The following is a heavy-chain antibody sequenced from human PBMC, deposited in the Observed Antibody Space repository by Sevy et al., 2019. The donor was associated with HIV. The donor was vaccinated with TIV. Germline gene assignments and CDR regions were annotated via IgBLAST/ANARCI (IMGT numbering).Heavy chain of an antibody. J-gene: IGHJ5*02. CDR1: VFTFSDSY. D-gene: IGHD5-12*01. CDR2: ISSSAFSS. V-gene: IGHV3-11*06. Sequence: GGSLRLSCVASVFTFSDSYMSWIRQAPGKGLEWVSQISSSAFSSNHADSVKGRFTISRDNAKNSLYLQMNSLGADDTAVYYCARDVLRFDLWGQGTLVTVSS. CDR3: ARDVLRFDL.